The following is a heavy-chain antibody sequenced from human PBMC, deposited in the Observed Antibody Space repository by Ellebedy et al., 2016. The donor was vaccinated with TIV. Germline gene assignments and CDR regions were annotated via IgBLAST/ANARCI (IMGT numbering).Heavy chain of an antibody. CDR2: VYYSGSP. J-gene: IGHJ4*02. CDR1: GGSVSSTRYY. Sequence: MPGGSLRLSCSVSGGSVSSTRYYRAWIRQPPGKGLEYIGSVYYSGSPYYNPSFKSRVTLSADTSKNQFSLNLRTVTAADTAVYYCVRTDPWQPIDDWGQGILVSVSS. V-gene: IGHV4-39*01. D-gene: IGHD2-21*02. CDR3: VRTDPWQPIDD.